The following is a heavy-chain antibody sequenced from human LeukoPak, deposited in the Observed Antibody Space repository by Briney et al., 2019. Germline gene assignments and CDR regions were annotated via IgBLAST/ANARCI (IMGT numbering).Heavy chain of an antibody. CDR1: GFSFSSYW. V-gene: IGHV3-7*04. D-gene: IGHD3-10*01. Sequence: PGGSLRLSCAAAGFSFSSYWMTWVRQAPGKGLEWVANIKEDGSEKYYVDSVKGRFTTSRDNGKNSLYLQMNRLRAEDTAVYYCAREQSFYGSGIRFDPWGQGILVIVSS. J-gene: IGHJ5*02. CDR2: IKEDGSEK. CDR3: AREQSFYGSGIRFDP.